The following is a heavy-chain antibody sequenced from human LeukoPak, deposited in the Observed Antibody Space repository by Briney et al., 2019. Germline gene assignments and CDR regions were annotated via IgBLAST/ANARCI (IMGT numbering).Heavy chain of an antibody. V-gene: IGHV4-59*12. Sequence: PSETLSLTCTVSGGSISSYYWSWIRQPPGGALEWIGYISYSGSTSYNPSLKSRVTMSVDTSKNQFSLKLSSVTAADTAVYYCARDDYGGNHYYYYYMDVWGKGTTVTVSS. D-gene: IGHD4-23*01. CDR2: ISYSGST. CDR1: GGSISSYY. J-gene: IGHJ6*03. CDR3: ARDDYGGNHYYYYYMDV.